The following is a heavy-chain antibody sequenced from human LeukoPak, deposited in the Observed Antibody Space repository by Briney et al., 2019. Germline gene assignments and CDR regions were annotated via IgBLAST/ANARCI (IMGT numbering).Heavy chain of an antibody. V-gene: IGHV1-69*13. Sequence: ASVKVSCKASGGTFIGYAISWVRQAPGQGLEWMGGIIPIFGTANYAQKFQGRVTITADESTSTAYMELSSLRSEDTAVYYCAREGYYDSSGYYPLQHWGQGTLVTVSS. CDR3: AREGYYDSSGYYPLQH. CDR1: GGTFIGYA. J-gene: IGHJ1*01. D-gene: IGHD3-22*01. CDR2: IIPIFGTA.